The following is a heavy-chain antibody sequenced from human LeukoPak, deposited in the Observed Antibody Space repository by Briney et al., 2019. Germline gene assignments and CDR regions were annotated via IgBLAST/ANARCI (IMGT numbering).Heavy chain of an antibody. D-gene: IGHD3-3*01. CDR3: ARGCLYYDFWSGYSSGKNNQLDY. J-gene: IGHJ4*02. Sequence: PSGTLSLTCAVYGGSFSGYYWSWIRQPPGKGLEWIGEINHSGSTNYNPSLKSRVTISVDTSKNQFSLKLSSVTAADTAVYYCARGCLYYDFWSGYSSGKNNQLDYWGQGTLVTVSS. V-gene: IGHV4-34*01. CDR2: INHSGST. CDR1: GGSFSGYY.